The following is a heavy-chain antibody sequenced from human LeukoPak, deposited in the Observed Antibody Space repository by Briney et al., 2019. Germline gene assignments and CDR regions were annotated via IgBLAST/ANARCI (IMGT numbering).Heavy chain of an antibody. J-gene: IGHJ6*03. CDR1: GGSFSTYY. D-gene: IGHD5-24*01. CDR3: ARDAPIKRPYYYYYMDV. V-gene: IGHV4-4*07. Sequence: PSETLSLTCTVSGGSFSTYYWSWIRQPAGKGLEWIGRIYTSGSTNYNPSLKSRVTISVDTSKNQFSLKLSSVTAADTAVYYCARDAPIKRPYYYYYMDVWGKGTTVTISS. CDR2: IYTSGST.